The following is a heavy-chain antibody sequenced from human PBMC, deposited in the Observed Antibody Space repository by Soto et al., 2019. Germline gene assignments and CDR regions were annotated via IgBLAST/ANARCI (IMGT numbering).Heavy chain of an antibody. Sequence: EVQLVESGGGLVQPGGSLRLSCAASGFTFSSYWMSWVRQAPGKGLEWVANIKQDGSDKYYVDSVKGRFTISRDNAKHSRYLQMNSLRAEDTAVYYCARDRLGRAPGSFWGQGTLVTVSS. V-gene: IGHV3-7*01. CDR1: GFTFSSYW. J-gene: IGHJ4*02. CDR2: IKQDGSDK. D-gene: IGHD6-6*01. CDR3: ARDRLGRAPGSF.